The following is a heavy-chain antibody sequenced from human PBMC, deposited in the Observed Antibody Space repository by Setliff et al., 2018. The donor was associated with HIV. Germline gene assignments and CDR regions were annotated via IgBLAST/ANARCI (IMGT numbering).Heavy chain of an antibody. Sequence: ASVKVSCKASGYTFTNFGIGWVRQAPGQGLEWMGWISAYNGNTNYAQKLQGRVTMTTGTSTSTAYMELRSLRSDDTAVYYCAIPSIAAAGMRAFDIWGQGTMVTVSS. CDR1: GYTFTNFG. D-gene: IGHD6-13*01. V-gene: IGHV1-18*01. CDR2: ISAYNGNT. CDR3: AIPSIAAAGMRAFDI. J-gene: IGHJ3*02.